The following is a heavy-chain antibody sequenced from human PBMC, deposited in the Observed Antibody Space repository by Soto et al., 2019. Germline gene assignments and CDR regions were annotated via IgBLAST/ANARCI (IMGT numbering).Heavy chain of an antibody. CDR1: GGSISSYY. J-gene: IGHJ4*02. V-gene: IGHV4-59*08. Sequence: SETLSLTCTISGGSISSYYWSWIRQTPGKGLEWIGYVYFSGSTNYNPSLKSRVTISVDTSKNQFSLKLTSVTAADTAVYYCARHGSNWGQGTLVTVSS. CDR3: ARHGSN. CDR2: VYFSGST.